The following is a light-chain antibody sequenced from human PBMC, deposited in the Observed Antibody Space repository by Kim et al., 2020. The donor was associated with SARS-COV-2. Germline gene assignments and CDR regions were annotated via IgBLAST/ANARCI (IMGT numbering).Light chain of an antibody. V-gene: IGLV3-21*04. CDR2: YDS. J-gene: IGLJ3*02. CDR1: NIGSKS. Sequence: SYELTQPPSVSVAPGKTARITCGGNNIGSKSVHWYQQKPGQAPVLVIYYDSDRPSGIPERFSGSNSGNTATLTISRVEAGDEADYYCQVWDSSSDLQVFG. CDR3: QVWDSSSDLQV.